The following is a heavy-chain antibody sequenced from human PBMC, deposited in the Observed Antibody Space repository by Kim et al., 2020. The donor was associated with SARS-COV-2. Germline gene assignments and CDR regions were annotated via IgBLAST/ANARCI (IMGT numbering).Heavy chain of an antibody. V-gene: IGHV3-48*01. CDR3: AEIAAAGY. CDR2: SSTI. Sequence: SSTISYAEPVKSRFTNSRENAKNSRYLQMNSLRAEDTAVCYCAEIAAAGYWGQGTLVTVSS. D-gene: IGHD6-13*01. J-gene: IGHJ4*02.